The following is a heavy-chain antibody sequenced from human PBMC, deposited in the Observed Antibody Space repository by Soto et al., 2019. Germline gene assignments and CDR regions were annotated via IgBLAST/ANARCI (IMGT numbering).Heavy chain of an antibody. Sequence: EVQLVESGGGLVKPGGSLRLSCAASGFTFSSYSMNWVRQAPGKGLEWVSSISSSSSYIYYADSVKGRFTISRDNAKNSLYLQMNSLRAEDTAVYYCARDPTVTTWAFDYWCQGTLVTVSS. CDR1: GFTFSSYS. CDR3: ARDPTVTTWAFDY. CDR2: ISSSSSYI. J-gene: IGHJ4*02. D-gene: IGHD4-17*01. V-gene: IGHV3-21*01.